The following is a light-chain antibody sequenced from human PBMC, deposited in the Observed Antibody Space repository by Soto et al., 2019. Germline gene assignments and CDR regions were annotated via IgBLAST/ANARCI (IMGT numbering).Light chain of an antibody. Sequence: DIQMTQSPPTLSASVGDRVTITCRASQSIRHYLAWYQQMPGKAPKLLIYGASTLQSGVPSRFSDSGSGTEFTLTISSLQPDDFGTYFCQHHNSYSQTFGQGTKWIS. J-gene: IGKJ1*01. V-gene: IGKV1-5*01. CDR1: QSIRHY. CDR2: GAS. CDR3: QHHNSYSQT.